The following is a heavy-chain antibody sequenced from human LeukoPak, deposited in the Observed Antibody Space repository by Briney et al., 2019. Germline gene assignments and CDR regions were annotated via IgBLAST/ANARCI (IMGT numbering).Heavy chain of an antibody. J-gene: IGHJ3*02. V-gene: IGHV1-2*02. D-gene: IGHD1-26*01. Sequence: ASVKVSCKASGYTFTGYYIHWVRQAPGQGLEWMGWINPNSGGTNYAQKFQGRVTMTRDTSISTTYMELSRLRSDDTAVYYCARSFSPTFRGSYFFGAFDIWGQGTMVTVSS. CDR3: ARSFSPTFRGSYFFGAFDI. CDR2: INPNSGGT. CDR1: GYTFTGYY.